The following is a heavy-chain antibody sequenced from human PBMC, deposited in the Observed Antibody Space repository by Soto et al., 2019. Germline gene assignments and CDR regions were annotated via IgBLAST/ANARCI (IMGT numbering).Heavy chain of an antibody. J-gene: IGHJ3*02. CDR2: ISGSGDTT. Sequence: GGSLRLSCAASGFTFGKNAMNWVRQAPGKGLEWVSTISGSGDTTHYVDSVRGRFTISTDRFRNTLFVQMDSLRTEDTAIYYCTRRGGNGWGAFDIWGQGTMVTVSS. D-gene: IGHD6-19*01. CDR3: TRRGGNGWGAFDI. V-gene: IGHV3-23*01. CDR1: GFTFGKNA.